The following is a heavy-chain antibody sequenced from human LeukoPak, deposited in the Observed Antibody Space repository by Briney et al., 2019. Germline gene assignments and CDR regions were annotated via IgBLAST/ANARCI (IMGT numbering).Heavy chain of an antibody. CDR2: IKSKTDGGTT. V-gene: IGHV3-15*01. Sequence: GGSLRLSCAASGFTFSNAWMSWVRQAPGKGLEWVGRIKSKTDGGTTDYAAPVKGRFTISRDDSKNTLYLQMNSLKTEDTAVYYCTTDYDILTGSNWFDPWGQGTLVTDSS. CDR1: GFTFSNAW. J-gene: IGHJ5*02. D-gene: IGHD3-9*01. CDR3: TTDYDILTGSNWFDP.